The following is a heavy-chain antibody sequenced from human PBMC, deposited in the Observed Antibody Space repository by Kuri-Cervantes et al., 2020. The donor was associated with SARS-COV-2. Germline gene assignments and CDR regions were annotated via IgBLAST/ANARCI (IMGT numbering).Heavy chain of an antibody. D-gene: IGHD3-3*01. CDR2: ISSNGDST. CDR3: ARVSRSGYLDY. Sequence: ETLSLICAASGFTFSSYAMYWVRQAPGKGLEYVSAISSNGDSTYYADSVKGRFTMSRDNSKNTLYLQMGSLRAEDMAVYYCARVSRSGYLDYWGQGTLVTVSS. V-gene: IGHV3-64*02. CDR1: GFTFSSYA. J-gene: IGHJ4*02.